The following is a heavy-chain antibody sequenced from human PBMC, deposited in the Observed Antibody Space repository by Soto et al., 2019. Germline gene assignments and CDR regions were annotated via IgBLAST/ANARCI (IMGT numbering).Heavy chain of an antibody. V-gene: IGHV4-34*01. CDR1: GGSFSGYY. CDR2: INHSGST. D-gene: IGHD2-15*01. J-gene: IGHJ4*02. CDR3: ARGSVRVYCSGGSCYVSPANPFDY. Sequence: SETLSLTCAVYGGSFSGYYWSWIRQPPGKGLEWIGEINHSGSTNYNPSLKSRVTISVDTSKNQFSLKLSSVTAADTAVYYCARGSVRVYCSGGSCYVSPANPFDYWGQGTLVTVS.